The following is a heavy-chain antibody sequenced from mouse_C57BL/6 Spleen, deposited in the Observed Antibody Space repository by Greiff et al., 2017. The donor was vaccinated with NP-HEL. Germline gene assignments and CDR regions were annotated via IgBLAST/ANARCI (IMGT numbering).Heavy chain of an antibody. D-gene: IGHD1-1*01. CDR3: ASLNYYGSSYYFDY. J-gene: IGHJ2*01. CDR2: INPGSGGT. CDR1: GYAFTNYL. V-gene: IGHV1-54*01. Sequence: QVQLKESGAELVRPGTSVKVSCKASGYAFTNYLIEWVKQRPGQGLEWIGVINPGSGGTNYNEKFKGKATLTADKSSSTAYMQLSSLTSEDSAVYFCASLNYYGSSYYFDYWGQGTTLTVSS.